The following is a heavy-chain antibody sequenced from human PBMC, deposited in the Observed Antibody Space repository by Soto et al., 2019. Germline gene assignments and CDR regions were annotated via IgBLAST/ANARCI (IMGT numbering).Heavy chain of an antibody. D-gene: IGHD6-13*01. CDR1: GGSISSSSYY. V-gene: IGHV4-39*01. CDR2: IYYSGST. CDR3: ARLPAEQPTYFDY. Sequence: QLQLQESGPGLVKPSETLSLTCTVSGGSISSSSYYWGWIRQPPGKGLEWIGSIYYSGSTYYNPSLKSRVTISVDTSKNQFSLKLSSVTAADTAVYYCARLPAEQPTYFDYWGQGTLVTVSS. J-gene: IGHJ4*02.